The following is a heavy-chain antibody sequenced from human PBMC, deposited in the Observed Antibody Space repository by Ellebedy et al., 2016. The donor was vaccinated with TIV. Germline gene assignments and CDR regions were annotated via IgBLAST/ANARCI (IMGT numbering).Heavy chain of an antibody. CDR2: VHHSRST. D-gene: IGHD6-13*01. J-gene: IGHJ4*02. Sequence: SETLSLTCAVYGGSFSGYYWGWSRQPPGKGLEWIGSVHHSRSTYYNASLRSRVTILLDKSKNQFSLEMSSVTAADTAVYYCARVMMYSSSEDYWGQGTLVTVSS. CDR1: GGSFSGYY. V-gene: IGHV4-38-2*01. CDR3: ARVMMYSSSEDY.